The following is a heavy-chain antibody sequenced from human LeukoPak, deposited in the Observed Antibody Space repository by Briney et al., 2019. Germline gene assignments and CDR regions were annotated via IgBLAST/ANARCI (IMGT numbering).Heavy chain of an antibody. CDR3: AKNPDGDILTGYYISSLYYFDY. CDR1: GFTFSSYG. V-gene: IGHV3-30*02. CDR2: IRYDGSNK. Sequence: GGSLRLSCAASGFTFSSYGMHWVRQAPGKGLEWVAFIRYDGSNKYYADSVKGRFTISRDNSKNTLYLQMNSLRAEDTAVYYCAKNPDGDILTGYYISSLYYFDYWGQGTLVTVSS. J-gene: IGHJ4*02. D-gene: IGHD3-9*01.